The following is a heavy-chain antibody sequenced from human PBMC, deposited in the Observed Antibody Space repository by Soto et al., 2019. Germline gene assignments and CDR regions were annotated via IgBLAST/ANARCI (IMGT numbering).Heavy chain of an antibody. CDR3: GRGRSGQIVFFY. V-gene: IGHV1-2*02. Sequence: GPSVKVSCKASGYTFTGNYIPWVRQAREQGPEWMGENGPVSVATRYAQKFQGRVTLTWDVTMTTVYMYLNNLRTNDPAVYYCGRGRSGQIVFFYWGQGTPVTVSS. CDR2: NGPVSVAT. J-gene: IGHJ4*02. CDR1: GYTFTGNY. D-gene: IGHD1-26*01.